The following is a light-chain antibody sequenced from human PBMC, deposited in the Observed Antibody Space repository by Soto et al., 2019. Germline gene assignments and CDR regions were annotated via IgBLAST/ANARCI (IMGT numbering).Light chain of an antibody. CDR1: QSVSSN. Sequence: EIVMTQSPATLSVSQGERATLSCRASQSVSSNLAWYQQKPGQAPRLLIYGASTTATGIPARFSGSGSGTEFTLTISSLQSEDFAVYYCQQYNNWPPVTFGGGTKVEIK. CDR3: QQYNNWPPVT. V-gene: IGKV3-15*01. CDR2: GAS. J-gene: IGKJ4*01.